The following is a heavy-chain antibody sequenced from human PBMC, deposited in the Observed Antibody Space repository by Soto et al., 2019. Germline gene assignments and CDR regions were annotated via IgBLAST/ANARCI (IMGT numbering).Heavy chain of an antibody. CDR1: GFTFSSYW. CDR3: ARDAVTIFGVVIHYMDV. CDR2: IKQDGSEK. D-gene: IGHD3-3*01. V-gene: IGHV3-7*01. J-gene: IGHJ6*03. Sequence: EVQLVESGGGLVQPGGSLRLSCAASGFTFSSYWMSWVRQAPGKGLEWVANIKQDGSEKYHVDSVKGRFTISRDNAKNSLYLQMNSLRAEDTAVYYCARDAVTIFGVVIHYMDVWGKGTTVTVSS.